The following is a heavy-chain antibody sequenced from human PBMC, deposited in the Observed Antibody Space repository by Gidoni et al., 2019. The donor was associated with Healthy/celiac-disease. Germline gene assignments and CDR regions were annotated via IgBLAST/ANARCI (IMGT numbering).Heavy chain of an antibody. CDR3: ARPGLWSGYYDAFDI. V-gene: IGHV5-51*01. D-gene: IGHD3-3*01. CDR2: IYPGDSDT. J-gene: IGHJ3*02. Sequence: EVQLVQSGAEVKKPGGSLKIPCKGSGYSFTSYWIGLVRQVPGKGLEWMGIIYPGDSDTRYSPSFQGQVTISADKSISTAYLQWSSLKASDTAMYYCARPGLWSGYYDAFDIWGQGTMVTVSS. CDR1: GYSFTSYW.